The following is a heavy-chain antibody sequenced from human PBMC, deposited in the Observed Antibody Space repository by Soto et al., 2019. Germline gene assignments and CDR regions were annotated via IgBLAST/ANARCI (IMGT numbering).Heavy chain of an antibody. J-gene: IGHJ6*02. CDR1: GGSISSYY. Sequence: SETLSLTCTVSGGSISSYYWSWIRQPPGKGLEWIGYIYYSGSTNYNPSLKSRVTISVDTSKNQFSLKLSSVTAADTAVYYCASGSNDYYYYYGMDVWGQGTTVTVSS. V-gene: IGHV4-59*08. CDR2: IYYSGST. D-gene: IGHD4-4*01. CDR3: ASGSNDYYYYYGMDV.